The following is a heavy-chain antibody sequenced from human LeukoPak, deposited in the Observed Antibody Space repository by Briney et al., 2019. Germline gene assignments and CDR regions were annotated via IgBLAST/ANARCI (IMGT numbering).Heavy chain of an antibody. CDR1: GGSFSDHD. D-gene: IGHD3-16*01. J-gene: IGHJ6*03. Sequence: PSETLSLTCAVYGGSFSDHDWSWIRQPPGKGLEWVGEVSDTGSANYNPFLKSRVTISMDTSKNQFSLKLASVTAADTALYYCARVTRGFGGEVLMGYYNYMDVWGKGTAVTVSS. V-gene: IGHV4-34*01. CDR3: ARVTRGFGGEVLMGYYNYMDV. CDR2: VSDTGSA.